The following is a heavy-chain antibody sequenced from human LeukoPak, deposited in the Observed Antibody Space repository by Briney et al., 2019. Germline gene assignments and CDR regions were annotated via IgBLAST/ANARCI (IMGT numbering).Heavy chain of an antibody. CDR2: ISSSSSYT. V-gene: IGHV3-11*05. CDR1: GFTFSDYY. CDR3: AKDVGKWESLHFFDY. D-gene: IGHD1-26*01. Sequence: GGSLRLSCAASGFTFSDYYMSWIRQAPGKGLEWVSYISSSSSYTNYADSVKGRFTISRDDSRNTLYLQMNSLRGDDTAVYYCAKDVGKWESLHFFDYWGQGTLVTVSS. J-gene: IGHJ4*02.